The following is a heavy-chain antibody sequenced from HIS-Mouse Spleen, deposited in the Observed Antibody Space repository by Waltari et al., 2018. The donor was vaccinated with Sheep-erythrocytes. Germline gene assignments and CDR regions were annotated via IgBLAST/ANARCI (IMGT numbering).Heavy chain of an antibody. CDR1: GFSFDDYA. J-gene: IGHJ4*02. Sequence: EVQLVESGGGLVQPGRSLRLSCSDSGFSFDDYAVHWVRQAPGKGLEWVSGISWNSGSIGYADSVKGRFTISRDNAKNSLYLQMNSLRAEDTAVYYCARVASGATFDYWGQGTLVTVSS. CDR2: ISWNSGSI. CDR3: ARVASGATFDY. V-gene: IGHV3-9*01. D-gene: IGHD1-26*01.